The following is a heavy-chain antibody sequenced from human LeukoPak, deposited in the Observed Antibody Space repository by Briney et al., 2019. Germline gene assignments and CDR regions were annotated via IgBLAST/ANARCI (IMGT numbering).Heavy chain of an antibody. V-gene: IGHV3-30-3*01. Sequence: GRSLRLSCAASGFTFSSYAMHRVRQAPGKGLEWVAVISYDGSNKYYADSVKGRFTISRDNSKNTLYLQMNSLRAEDTAVYYCARGAHGMDVWGQGTTVTVSS. CDR1: GFTFSSYA. CDR3: ARGAHGMDV. J-gene: IGHJ6*02. CDR2: ISYDGSNK.